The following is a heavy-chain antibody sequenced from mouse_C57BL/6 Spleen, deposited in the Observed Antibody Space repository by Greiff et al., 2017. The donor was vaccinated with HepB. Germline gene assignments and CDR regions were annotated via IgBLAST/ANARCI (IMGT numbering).Heavy chain of an antibody. CDR2: ISYDGSN. V-gene: IGHV3-6*01. J-gene: IGHJ1*03. Sequence: DVKLQESGPGLVKPSQSLSLTCSVTGYSITSGYYWNWIRQFPGNKLEWMGYISYDGSNNYNPSLKNRISITRDTSKNQFFLKLNSVTTEDTATYYCASTLLYYSNYWYFDVWGTGTTVTVSS. CDR3: ASTLLYYSNYWYFDV. D-gene: IGHD2-5*01. CDR1: GYSITSGYY.